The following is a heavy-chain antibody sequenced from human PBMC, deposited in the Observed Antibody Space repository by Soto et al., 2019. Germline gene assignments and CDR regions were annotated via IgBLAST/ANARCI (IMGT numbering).Heavy chain of an antibody. CDR2: IYYSGST. V-gene: IGHV4-59*01. D-gene: IGHD6-13*01. Sequence: PSETLSLTCTVSGGSINDYYWNWIRKPPGKGLEWLGYIYYSGSTNYSPALKSRVTISVDTSKNQFSLKVTSVTAADTAVYYCARGVPNTAHSSSWYEKWFDPWGQGTLVTVSS. CDR1: GGSINDYY. CDR3: ARGVPNTAHSSSWYEKWFDP. J-gene: IGHJ5*02.